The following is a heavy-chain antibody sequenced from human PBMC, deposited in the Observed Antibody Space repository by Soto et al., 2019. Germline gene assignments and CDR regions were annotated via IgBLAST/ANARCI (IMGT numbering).Heavy chain of an antibody. J-gene: IGHJ4*02. CDR2: ISGGGGST. CDR1: GFSFSIYA. V-gene: IGHV3-23*01. CDR3: AKDPTSYDSSAQFDS. D-gene: IGHD3-22*01. Sequence: EVQLLESGGRLVQPGGSLRLSCAASGFSFSIYAMNWVRQAPGKWLEWVSGISGGGGSTYHADSVKGRFTISRDNSKNTLYLQMNSLRAEDTAVYYCAKDPTSYDSSAQFDSWGQGTLVTVSS.